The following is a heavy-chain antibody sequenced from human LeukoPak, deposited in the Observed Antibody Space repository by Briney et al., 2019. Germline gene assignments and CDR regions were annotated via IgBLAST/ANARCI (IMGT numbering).Heavy chain of an antibody. Sequence: SETLSLTCPVSGDSISSSTSYWGWIRQPPGKGLEWIGSIYYSGSTYYNPSLKSRVTISVDTSKNQFSLNLSSVTAADTAVYYCARHRDFWSGLLDYWGQGTLVTVSS. J-gene: IGHJ4*02. CDR2: IYYSGST. CDR3: ARHRDFWSGLLDY. D-gene: IGHD3-3*01. CDR1: GDSISSSTSY. V-gene: IGHV4-39*01.